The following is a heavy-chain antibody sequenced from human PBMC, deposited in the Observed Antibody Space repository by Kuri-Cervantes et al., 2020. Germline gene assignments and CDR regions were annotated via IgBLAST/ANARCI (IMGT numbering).Heavy chain of an antibody. CDR1: GYTFTSYG. J-gene: IGHJ5*02. CDR3: ACSYDILTGTDDP. V-gene: IGHV1-69*06. Sequence: SVKVSCKASGYTFTSYGISWVRQAPGQGLEWMGGIIPIFGTANYAQKFQGRVTITADKSTSTAYMELSSLRSEDTAVYYCACSYDILTGTDDPWGQGTLVTVSS. CDR2: IIPIFGTA. D-gene: IGHD3-9*01.